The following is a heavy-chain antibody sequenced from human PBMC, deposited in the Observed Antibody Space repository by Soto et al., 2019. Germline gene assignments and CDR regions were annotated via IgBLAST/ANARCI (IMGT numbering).Heavy chain of an antibody. J-gene: IGHJ6*02. V-gene: IGHV4-59*01. CDR1: GGSISSYY. Sequence: SETLSLTCTVSGGSISSYYWSWIRQPPGKGLEWIGYIYYNGNTNYNPSLKSRVTISVDTSKNQFSLKLSSVTAADTAVYYCARGGRYSSSWYYYYGMDVWGQGTTVTVSS. D-gene: IGHD6-13*01. CDR2: IYYNGNT. CDR3: ARGGRYSSSWYYYYGMDV.